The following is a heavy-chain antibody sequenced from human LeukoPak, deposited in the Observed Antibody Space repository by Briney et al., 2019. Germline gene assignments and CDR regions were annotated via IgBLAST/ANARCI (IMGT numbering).Heavy chain of an antibody. CDR2: IYYSGST. CDR3: ARRRGYSGYDF. CDR1: GGSISSSSYY. Sequence: PSETLSPTCTVSGGSISSSSYYWGWIRQPPGKGLEWIGSIYYSGSTYYNPSLKSRVTISVDTSKNQFSLKLSSVTAADTAVYYCARRRGYSGYDFWGQGTLVTVSS. V-gene: IGHV4-39*07. J-gene: IGHJ4*02. D-gene: IGHD5-12*01.